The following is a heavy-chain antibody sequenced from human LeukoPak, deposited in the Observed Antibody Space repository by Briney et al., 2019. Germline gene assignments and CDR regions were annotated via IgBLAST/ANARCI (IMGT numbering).Heavy chain of an antibody. V-gene: IGHV3-7*01. Sequence: GGSLRLSCAASGFTFSSYLMSWVRQAPGKGLEWVANIKQDGSEKYYVDSVKGRFTISRDNAKNSLYLQMNSLRAEDTAVYYCARDQVYSSGWSWGGYYGMDVWGQGTTVTVSS. CDR3: ARDQVYSSGWSWGGYYGMDV. J-gene: IGHJ6*02. D-gene: IGHD6-19*01. CDR2: IKQDGSEK. CDR1: GFTFSSYL.